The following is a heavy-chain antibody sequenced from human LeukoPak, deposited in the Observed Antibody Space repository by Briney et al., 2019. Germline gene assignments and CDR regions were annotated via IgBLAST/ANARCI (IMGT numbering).Heavy chain of an antibody. CDR3: ARHGGLVVPAAPDY. CDR2: IYHSGGT. J-gene: IGHJ4*02. CDR1: GYSISSGYY. D-gene: IGHD2-2*01. Sequence: SETLSLTCVVSGYSISSGYYWGWIRQPPGKGLEWIGTIYHSGGTYYNPSLKSRVTISVDTSKNQFSLKLGSVTAADTAVYYCARHGGLVVPAAPDYWGQGTLVTVSP. V-gene: IGHV4-38-2*01.